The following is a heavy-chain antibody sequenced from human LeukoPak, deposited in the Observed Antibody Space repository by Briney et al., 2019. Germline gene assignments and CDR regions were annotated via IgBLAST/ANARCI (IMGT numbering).Heavy chain of an antibody. CDR3: ARGTQLLWFGELFPSSGSFDP. Sequence: ASVKVSCKASRHTFTGYYMHWVRQAPGQGLEWMGWINPNSGGTNYAQKFQGWVTMTRDTSISTAYMELSRLRSDDTAVYYCARGTQLLWFGELFPSSGSFDPWGQGTLVTVSS. CDR1: RHTFTGYY. CDR2: INPNSGGT. D-gene: IGHD3-10*01. J-gene: IGHJ5*02. V-gene: IGHV1-2*04.